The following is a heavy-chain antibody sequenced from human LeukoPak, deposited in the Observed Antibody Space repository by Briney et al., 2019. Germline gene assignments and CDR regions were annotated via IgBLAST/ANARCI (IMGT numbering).Heavy chain of an antibody. CDR2: IYTSGST. V-gene: IGHV4-4*07. CDR3: ARVRIAARPLYYYYYMDV. CDR1: GGSISSYY. J-gene: IGHJ6*03. D-gene: IGHD6-6*01. Sequence: PSETLSLTCTVSGGSISSYYWSWIRQPAGKGLEWVGRIYTSGSTNYNPSLQSRVTISVDKSKNQSSLKLSSVTAADTAVYYCARVRIAARPLYYYYYMDVWGKGTTVTVSS.